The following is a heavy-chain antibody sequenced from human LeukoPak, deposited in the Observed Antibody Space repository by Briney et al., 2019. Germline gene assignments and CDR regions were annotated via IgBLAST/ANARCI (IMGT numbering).Heavy chain of an antibody. CDR3: ARDMGGSGSQPDY. V-gene: IGHV3-33*01. J-gene: IGHJ4*02. CDR1: GFTFSAYG. D-gene: IGHD3-10*01. Sequence: GGSLRLSCAASGFTFSAYGMHWVRQAPGQGLEWVAVIWYNGGNKYYADSVKGRFTVSRDNPKNTLYLQMNSLRAEDTAVYYRARDMGGSGSQPDYWGQGTPVTVSS. CDR2: IWYNGGNK.